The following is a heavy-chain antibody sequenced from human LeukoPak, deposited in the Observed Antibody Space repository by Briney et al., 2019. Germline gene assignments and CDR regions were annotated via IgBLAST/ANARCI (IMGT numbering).Heavy chain of an antibody. CDR2: INPNSGGT. V-gene: IGHV1-2*02. Sequence: GASVKVSCKASGYTFTGYYMHWVRQAPGQGLEWMGWINPNSGGTNHAQKFQGRVTMTRDTSISTAYMELSRLRSDDTAVYYCARLRGYSYGWFDPWGQGTLVTVSS. D-gene: IGHD5-18*01. J-gene: IGHJ5*02. CDR3: ARLRGYSYGWFDP. CDR1: GYTFTGYY.